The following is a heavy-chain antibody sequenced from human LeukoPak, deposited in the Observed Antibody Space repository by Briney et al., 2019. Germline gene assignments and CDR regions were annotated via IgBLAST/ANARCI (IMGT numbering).Heavy chain of an antibody. CDR2: FNPEDGET. D-gene: IGHD3-3*01. V-gene: IGHV1-24*01. Sequence: GASVKVSCKISGYTLTELSMHWVRQAPGKGLEWMGSFNPEDGETLYAQKFQGRVTMTKDTSRNTAYMELSSLRPEDTAVYYCARGRSYDFWSGYYMADYWGQGTLVTVSS. J-gene: IGHJ4*02. CDR3: ARGRSYDFWSGYYMADY. CDR1: GYTLTELS.